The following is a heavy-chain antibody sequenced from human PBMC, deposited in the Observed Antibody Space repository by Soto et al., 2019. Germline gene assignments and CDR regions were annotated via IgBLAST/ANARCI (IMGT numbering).Heavy chain of an antibody. Sequence: GESLKISCAASGFTFSSYGMHWVRQAPGKGLEWVAVISYDGSNKYYADSVKGRFTISRDNSKNTLYLQMNSLRAEDTAVYYCAKGYSDYDFWTRFDYWGQGTLVTVSS. J-gene: IGHJ4*02. CDR1: GFTFSSYG. CDR2: ISYDGSNK. D-gene: IGHD3-3*01. V-gene: IGHV3-30*18. CDR3: AKGYSDYDFWTRFDY.